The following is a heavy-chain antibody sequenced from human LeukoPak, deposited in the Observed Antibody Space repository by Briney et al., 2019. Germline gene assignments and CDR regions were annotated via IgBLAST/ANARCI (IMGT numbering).Heavy chain of an antibody. D-gene: IGHD6-19*01. V-gene: IGHV3-23*01. CDR1: GFTFSTYD. CDR2: ISGSGGST. Sequence: GGSLRLSCAASGFTFSTYDMTWVRQAPGKGLEWVSSISGSGGSTYYADSVKGRFTISRDNSKNTLYLQMNGLRAEDTAVYYCAKDLAAVPGNKYFAYWGQGTLVTVSS. J-gene: IGHJ4*02. CDR3: AKDLAAVPGNKYFAY.